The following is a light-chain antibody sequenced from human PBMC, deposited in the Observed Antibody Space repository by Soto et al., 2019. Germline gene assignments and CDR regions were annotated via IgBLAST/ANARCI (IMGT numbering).Light chain of an antibody. CDR3: QQRSNLFT. CDR1: QSVSSY. Sequence: EIVLTQSPATLSLSPGERATLSCRASQSVSSYLAWYQQKPGQAPRLLIYEASNRATGIPARFSGSGSGTDITLTISSLEPEDFAFYYCQQRSNLFTFGPGTKVDIK. J-gene: IGKJ3*01. CDR2: EAS. V-gene: IGKV3-11*01.